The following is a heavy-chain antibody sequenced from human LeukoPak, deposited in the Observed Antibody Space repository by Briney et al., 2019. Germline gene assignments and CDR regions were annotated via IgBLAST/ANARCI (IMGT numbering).Heavy chain of an antibody. D-gene: IGHD5-18*01. CDR2: IYTSGST. Sequence: SQTLSLTCTVSGGSISSGSYYWTSIRQPAGKGLEWIGRIYTSGSTNHNPSLKSRVTISLDTSKNQFSLKLISVTAADTAVYFCARERTDTSMDYWGQGTLVTVSS. CDR1: GGSISSGSYY. J-gene: IGHJ4*02. CDR3: ARERTDTSMDY. V-gene: IGHV4-61*02.